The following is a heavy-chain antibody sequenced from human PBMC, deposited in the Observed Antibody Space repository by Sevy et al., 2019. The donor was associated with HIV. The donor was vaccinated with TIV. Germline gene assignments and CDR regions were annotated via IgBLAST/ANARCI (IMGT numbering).Heavy chain of an antibody. D-gene: IGHD3-10*01. J-gene: IGHJ5*01. CDR2: ISGSGSTI. Sequence: GGSLRLSCAASGFTFSNYYMSWIRQAPGKGLEWVSYISGSGSTIYYADSVKGRFTISRDNARTSLFLQMDSLRAEDTAQYYCARDLWFGGFWAYWFDSWGQGSLVTVSS. CDR1: GFTFSNYY. CDR3: ARDLWFGGFWAYWFDS. V-gene: IGHV3-11*04.